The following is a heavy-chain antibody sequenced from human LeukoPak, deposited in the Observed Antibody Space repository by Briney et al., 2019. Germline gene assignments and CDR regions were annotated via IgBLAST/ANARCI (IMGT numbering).Heavy chain of an antibody. CDR3: ARVNLRGSNYNWFDP. CDR2: ITPVIETA. J-gene: IGHJ5*02. CDR1: GYTFTSYD. Sequence: SVKVSCKASGYTFTSYDINWVRQAPGKGLEWMGKITPVIETANYAQTLQGRVSIYADKSTTTVYMDLSGLRPDDTAVYYCARVNLRGSNYNWFDPWGQGTRVTVSS. D-gene: IGHD3-10*01. V-gene: IGHV1-69*04.